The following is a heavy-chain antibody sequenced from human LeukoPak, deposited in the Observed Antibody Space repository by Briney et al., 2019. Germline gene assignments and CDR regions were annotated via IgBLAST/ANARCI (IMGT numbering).Heavy chain of an antibody. CDR3: AKVNCDGHCSSNDWYFDL. V-gene: IGHV3-74*01. CDR1: GFTFSSFW. Sequence: GGSLRLSCAASGFTFSSFWMHWVRQTPGKGLVWVSRIXXXGGGTDYADSVKGRFTISRDNAKNTLYLQMNSLRAEDTAIYYCAKVNCDGHCSSNDWYFDLWGRGTLVTVSS. J-gene: IGHJ2*01. D-gene: IGHD2-21*02. CDR2: IXXXGGGT.